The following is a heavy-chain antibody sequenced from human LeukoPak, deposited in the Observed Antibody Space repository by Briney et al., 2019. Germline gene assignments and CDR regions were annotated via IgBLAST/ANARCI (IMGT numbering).Heavy chain of an antibody. Sequence: GGSLRLSCAASGFTFSDYYMSWIRQAPGKGLEWVSYLSSSGNTIYYADSVKGRFTISRDNAKNSLYLQMNSLRAEDTAVYYCARAPTVLVGYCSSSSCQADYWGQGTLVTVSS. CDR3: ARAPTVLVGYCSSSSCQADY. D-gene: IGHD2-2*01. V-gene: IGHV3-11*04. J-gene: IGHJ4*02. CDR2: LSSSGNTI. CDR1: GFTFSDYY.